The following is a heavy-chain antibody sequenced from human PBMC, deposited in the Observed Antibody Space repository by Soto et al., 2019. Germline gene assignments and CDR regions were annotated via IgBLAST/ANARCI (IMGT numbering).Heavy chain of an antibody. CDR3: ARGITTPPGAFDI. J-gene: IGHJ3*02. Sequence: GGSLRLSCAASGFTFSTYAMSWVRQAPGKGLEWVSALSGSGGSTYYADSVKGRFTISRDNSKNTLYLQMNSLRAEDTAVYYCARGITTPPGAFDIWGQGTMVTVS. V-gene: IGHV3-23*01. CDR2: LSGSGGST. D-gene: IGHD3-22*01. CDR1: GFTFSTYA.